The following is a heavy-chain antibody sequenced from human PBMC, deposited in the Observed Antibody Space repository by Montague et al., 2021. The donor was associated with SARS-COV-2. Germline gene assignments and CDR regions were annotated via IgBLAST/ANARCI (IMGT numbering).Heavy chain of an antibody. J-gene: IGHJ5*02. CDR1: GGSISSSSYY. Sequence: SETLSLTCTVSGGSISSSSYYWGWIRQPPGKGLEWIGSIYYSGSTYYNPSLKSRVTISVDTSKNQSSLKLSSVTAADTAVYYCARQHVLRYFDWLPKTGRFAPWGPGTLVTVSS. CDR2: IYYSGST. V-gene: IGHV4-39*01. D-gene: IGHD3-9*01. CDR3: ARQHVLRYFDWLPKTGRFAP.